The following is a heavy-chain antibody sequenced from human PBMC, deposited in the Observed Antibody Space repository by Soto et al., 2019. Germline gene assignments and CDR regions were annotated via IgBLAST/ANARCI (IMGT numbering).Heavy chain of an antibody. CDR3: AKDPGYSSGWYGVWGY. D-gene: IGHD6-19*01. J-gene: IGHJ4*02. CDR1: GFTFSSYG. Sequence: QVQLVESGGGVVQPGRSLRLSCAASGFTFSSYGMHWVRQAPGKGLEWVAVISYDGSNTYYADSVKGRFTISRDNSRNALELQMNSLGAEDAAVYYCAKDPGYSSGWYGVWGYWGQGALVTVAS. V-gene: IGHV3-30*18. CDR2: ISYDGSNT.